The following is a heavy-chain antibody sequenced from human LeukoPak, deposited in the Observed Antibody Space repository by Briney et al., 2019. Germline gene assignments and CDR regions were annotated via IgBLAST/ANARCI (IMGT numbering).Heavy chain of an antibody. V-gene: IGHV1-69*05. CDR2: IIPIFGTA. CDR3: ARDVGPGYSYGYMHY. CDR1: GGTFSSYA. J-gene: IGHJ4*02. D-gene: IGHD5-18*01. Sequence: SVKVSCKASGGTFSSYAISWVRQAPGQGLEWMGRIIPIFGTANYAQKFQGRVTITTDESTSTAYIELSSLRSEDTAVYYCARDVGPGYSYGYMHYWGQGTLVTVSS.